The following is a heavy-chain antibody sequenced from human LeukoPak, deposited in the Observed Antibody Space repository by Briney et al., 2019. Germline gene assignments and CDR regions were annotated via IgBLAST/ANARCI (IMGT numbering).Heavy chain of an antibody. V-gene: IGHV3-23*01. CDR3: AKDGGPSSSGSQSFNY. D-gene: IGHD1-26*01. J-gene: IGHJ4*02. CDR2: ISGSGDNTVMSGSGENT. CDR1: GFTFSTTA. Sequence: AGGSLRLSCAASGFTFSTTAMGWVRQAPGKGLEWLSVISGSGDNTVMSGSGENTYYADSVKGRFTISRDNSKNTLYLQMNSLRVEDTAVYYCAKDGGPSSSGSQSFNYWGQGALVTVSS.